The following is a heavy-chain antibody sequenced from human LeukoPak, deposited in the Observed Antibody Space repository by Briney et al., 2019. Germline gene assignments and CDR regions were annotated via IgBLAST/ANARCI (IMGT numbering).Heavy chain of an antibody. Sequence: PSETLSLTCVVSGGSIGSNNHYWGWVRQPPGKGLEWIGSMFYSGTSYYNPSLKSRVTISVDRSKNQFSLKLSSVTAADTAVYYCARVGSSHDFDYWGQGTLVTVSS. CDR2: MFYSGTS. D-gene: IGHD6-13*01. V-gene: IGHV4-39*07. CDR3: ARVGSSHDFDY. J-gene: IGHJ4*02. CDR1: GGSIGSNNHY.